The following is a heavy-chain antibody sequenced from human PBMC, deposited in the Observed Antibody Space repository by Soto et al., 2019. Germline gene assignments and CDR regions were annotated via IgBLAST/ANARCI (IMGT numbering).Heavy chain of an antibody. J-gene: IGHJ6*03. V-gene: IGHV3-15*01. Sequence: GGSLRLSCAASGFTFSNAWMSWVRQAPGKGLEWVGRIKSKTDGGTTDYAAPVKGRFTISRDDSKNTLYLQMNSLKTEDTAVYYCEGYSGYDQTYYYYYMDVWGKGTTVTVSS. D-gene: IGHD5-12*01. CDR1: GFTFSNAW. CDR2: IKSKTDGGTT. CDR3: EGYSGYDQTYYYYYMDV.